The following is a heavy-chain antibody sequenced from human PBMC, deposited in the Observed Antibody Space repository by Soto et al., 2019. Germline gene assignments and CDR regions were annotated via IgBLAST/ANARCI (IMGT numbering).Heavy chain of an antibody. V-gene: IGHV4-30-4*01. CDR2: IYYSGST. J-gene: IGHJ4*02. Sequence: TSETLSLTCTVSGGSISSGDYYWSWIRQPPGKGLEWIGYIYYSGSTYYNPSLKSRVTISVDTSKNQFSLKLSSVTAADTAVYYCARDLRGYSYGYDYWGQGTLVTVSS. D-gene: IGHD5-18*01. CDR1: GGSISSGDYY. CDR3: ARDLRGYSYGYDY.